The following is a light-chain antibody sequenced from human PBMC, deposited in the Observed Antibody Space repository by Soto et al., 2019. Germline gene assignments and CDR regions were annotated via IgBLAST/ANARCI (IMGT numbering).Light chain of an antibody. CDR3: QQYGSSGT. V-gene: IGKV3-20*01. J-gene: IGKJ1*01. CDR2: GAS. Sequence: EFVLTQSPGTLSLSPGERASLSCMASQSVSSSYLAWYQQKPGQAPRLLIYGASNRATGIPDRFSGSGSGTDFTLTISRLEAEDFAVYYCQQYGSSGTFGQGTKVDIK. CDR1: QSVSSSY.